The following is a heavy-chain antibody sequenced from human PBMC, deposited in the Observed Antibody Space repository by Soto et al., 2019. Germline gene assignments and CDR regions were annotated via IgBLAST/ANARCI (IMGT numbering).Heavy chain of an antibody. D-gene: IGHD6-13*01. V-gene: IGHV1-18*01. CDR2: ISASNGNT. CDR1: GYTFATCG. J-gene: IGHJ4*02. Sequence: GASVKVSCKASGYTFATCGFSWVRQDPGQGLEWMGWISASNGNTNYAQKLRGRVTMTTDTSTSTAYMELRSLRSDDTAVFYCARSGRSWNLREFDYWGQGTLVTVSS. CDR3: ARSGRSWNLREFDY.